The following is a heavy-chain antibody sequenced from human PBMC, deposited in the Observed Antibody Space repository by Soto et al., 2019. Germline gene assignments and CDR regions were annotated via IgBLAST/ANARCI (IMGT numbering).Heavy chain of an antibody. V-gene: IGHV3-23*01. CDR3: ATAPFLYSSGWRDAFDI. J-gene: IGHJ3*02. CDR1: GFTFSSYA. D-gene: IGHD6-19*01. Sequence: GGSLRLSCAASGFTFSSYAMSWARQAPGKGLEWVSAISGSGGSTYYADSVKGRFTISRDNSKNTLYLQMNSLRAEDTAVYYCATAPFLYSSGWRDAFDIWGQGTMVTVSS. CDR2: ISGSGGST.